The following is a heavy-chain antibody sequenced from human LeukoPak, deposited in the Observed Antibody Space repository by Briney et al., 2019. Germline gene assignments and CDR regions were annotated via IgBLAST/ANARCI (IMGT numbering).Heavy chain of an antibody. CDR1: GYTFTSYG. CDR3: ARGYCSGGRCYDILNYQYGMDV. Sequence: AAVKVSCKASGYTFTSYGVSWVRQAPGQGPEWMGWISVYNGNTNYAQRRQGRVTMTTDTSTSTAYMELRSLRSDDTAVYYCARGYCSGGRCYDILNYQYGMDVWGQGTTVTVSS. CDR2: ISVYNGNT. D-gene: IGHD2-15*01. J-gene: IGHJ6*02. V-gene: IGHV1-18*01.